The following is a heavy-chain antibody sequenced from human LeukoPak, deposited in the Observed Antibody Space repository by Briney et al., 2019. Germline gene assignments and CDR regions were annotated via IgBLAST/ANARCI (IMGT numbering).Heavy chain of an antibody. CDR1: GGSISPYY. J-gene: IGHJ4*02. CDR3: ARHSVGSPHYFDY. Sequence: PSETLSHTCTVSGGSISPYYWSWIRQPPGKELEWIAFIFYSGSAHYNPSLTSRVTISVDTSKNQFSLKLTSVTAADTAVYYCARHSVGSPHYFDYWGQGTPVTVSS. CDR2: IFYSGSA. D-gene: IGHD5/OR15-5a*01. V-gene: IGHV4-59*08.